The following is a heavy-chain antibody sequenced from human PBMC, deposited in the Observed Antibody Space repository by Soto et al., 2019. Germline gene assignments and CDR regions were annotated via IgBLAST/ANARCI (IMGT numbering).Heavy chain of an antibody. J-gene: IGHJ6*02. D-gene: IGHD2-2*01. V-gene: IGHV1-69*01. Sequence: FSLKVSWKGAVGSISGDAIGWVRLAPGQGLEWMGGTIPIFGTANYAQKFQGRVTITADESTSTAYMELSSLRSEDTAVYYCARYIVVVPAPMGTYVMDVWGQGTTVPVSS. CDR1: VGSISGDA. CDR2: TIPIFGTA. CDR3: ARYIVVVPAPMGTYVMDV.